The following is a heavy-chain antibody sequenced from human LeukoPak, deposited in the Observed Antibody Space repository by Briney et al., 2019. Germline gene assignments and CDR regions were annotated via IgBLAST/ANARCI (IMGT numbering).Heavy chain of an antibody. CDR2: ISYDGSNK. J-gene: IGHJ4*02. V-gene: IGHV3-30*04. CDR3: ANGPHYNILTGFYKVRSHLDY. CDR1: GFTFSNYA. D-gene: IGHD3-9*01. Sequence: GGSLRLSCAASGFTFSNYAMHWVRQAPGKGLEWVAVISYDGSNKYYADSVKGRFTISRDNSKNTLFLQMNSLRSEDTALYYCANGPHYNILTGFYKVRSHLDYWGQGTLVTVSS.